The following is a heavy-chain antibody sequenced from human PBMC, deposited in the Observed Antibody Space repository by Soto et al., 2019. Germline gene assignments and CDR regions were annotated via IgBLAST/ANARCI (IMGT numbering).Heavy chain of an antibody. CDR3: ASPTLGAFDI. J-gene: IGHJ3*02. V-gene: IGHV4-39*01. CDR2: IFYSGST. Sequence: QLQLQESGPGLVKPSETLSLTCTISGGSISSSNYCWGWIRQPPGKGLEWIGSIFYSGSTSYNSSLKSRVTISVETSKNQFALRLSPVTAADTAVYYCASPTLGAFDIWGPGTMVTVSS. CDR1: GGSISSSNYC. D-gene: IGHD3-16*01.